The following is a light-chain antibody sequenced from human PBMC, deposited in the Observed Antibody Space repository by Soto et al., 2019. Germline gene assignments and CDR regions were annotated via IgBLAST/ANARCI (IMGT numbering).Light chain of an antibody. CDR1: SSDIGGYDY. J-gene: IGLJ1*01. CDR3: CSYTRTSNHYF. CDR2: EVR. V-gene: IGLV2-14*01. Sequence: QSVLTQPASVSGSPGQSITISCTGTSSDIGGYDYVSWYQQRPGKAPKLMIYEVRHRPSGVSNRFSGSKSGNTASLTISGLQAEDEAVYYCCSYTRTSNHYFFGSGTRSPS.